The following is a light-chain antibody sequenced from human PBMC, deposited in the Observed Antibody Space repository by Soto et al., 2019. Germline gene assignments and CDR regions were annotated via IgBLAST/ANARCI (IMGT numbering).Light chain of an antibody. CDR1: QGVSSTY. Sequence: IVLTQSPGTLSLSPGEGATLSCRASQGVSSTYLAWYQQKPGQAPRLLIFGASNRATGIPDRFSASGSGTDFTLTISRLEPEDCAVYYCQQYGSSPPSTFGPGTKVDIK. CDR3: QQYGSSPPST. CDR2: GAS. V-gene: IGKV3-20*01. J-gene: IGKJ3*01.